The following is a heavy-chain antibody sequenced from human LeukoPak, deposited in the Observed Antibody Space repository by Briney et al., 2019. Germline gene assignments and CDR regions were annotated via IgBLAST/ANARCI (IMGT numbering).Heavy chain of an antibody. CDR2: ISAYNGNT. Sequence: GASVKVSCKASGYTFTSYGISWVRQAPGQGLEWMGWISAYNGNTNYAQKLQGRVTMTTDTSTSTAYMELRSLRSDDTAVYYCARDLEMSITMVQGYWGQGTLVTVSS. V-gene: IGHV1-18*01. CDR3: ARDLEMSITMVQGY. D-gene: IGHD3-10*01. CDR1: GYTFTSYG. J-gene: IGHJ4*02.